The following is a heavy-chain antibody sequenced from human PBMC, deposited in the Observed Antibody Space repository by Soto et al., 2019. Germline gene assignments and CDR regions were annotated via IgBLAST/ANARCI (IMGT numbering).Heavy chain of an antibody. J-gene: IGHJ4*02. CDR2: INPSGGST. CDR3: ARDPDKAVAGPARAIDY. CDR1: GYTFTSYY. Sequence: GASVKVSCKASGYTFTSYYMHWVRQAPGQGLEWMGIINPSGGSTSYAQKFQGRVTMTRDTSTSTVYMELSSLRSEDTAVYYCARDPDKAVAGPARAIDYWGQGTLLTVSS. D-gene: IGHD6-19*01. V-gene: IGHV1-46*01.